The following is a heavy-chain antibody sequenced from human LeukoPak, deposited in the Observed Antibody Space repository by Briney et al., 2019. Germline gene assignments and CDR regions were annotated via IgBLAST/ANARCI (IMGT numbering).Heavy chain of an antibody. J-gene: IGHJ6*03. Sequence: PSETLSLTCAVYGGSLSDYYWSWIRQPPGKGLEWIGEINHSGSTNYNPSLKSRVTISVDTSKNQFSLKLSSVTAADTAVYYCARADDFWSGYYRNYYYYYMDVWGKGTTVTVSS. D-gene: IGHD3-3*01. CDR3: ARADDFWSGYYRNYYYYYMDV. V-gene: IGHV4-34*01. CDR1: GGSLSDYY. CDR2: INHSGST.